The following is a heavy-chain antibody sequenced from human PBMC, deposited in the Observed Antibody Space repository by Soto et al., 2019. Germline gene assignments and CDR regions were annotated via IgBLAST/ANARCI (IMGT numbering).Heavy chain of an antibody. D-gene: IGHD6-6*01. CDR2: INPNGGST. CDR3: TRGLASGDY. Sequence: QVQLVQPGAEVKKPGASVKFSCKASGYIFTNFYIHWVRQAPGQGLEWIGIINPNGGSTNYEQNFQGRVTMTRDTSTSTVYMDLSSLRSEYTAVYYCTRGLASGDYWGQGTLITVSS. V-gene: IGHV1-46*03. CDR1: GYIFTNFY. J-gene: IGHJ4*02.